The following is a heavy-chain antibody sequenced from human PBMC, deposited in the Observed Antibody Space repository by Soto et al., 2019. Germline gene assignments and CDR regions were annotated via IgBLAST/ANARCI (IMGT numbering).Heavy chain of an antibody. J-gene: IGHJ4*02. V-gene: IGHV4-59*12. D-gene: IGHD2-8*01. CDR2: IYYSGST. Sequence: SETLSLTCTVSGGSISSYYWSWIRQPPGKGLEWIGYIYYSGSTNYNPSLKSRVTISVDTSRNQFSLIVNSVTAADTAVYYCARDRAVYQFDYWGQGTLVTVSS. CDR3: ARDRAVYQFDY. CDR1: GGSISSYY.